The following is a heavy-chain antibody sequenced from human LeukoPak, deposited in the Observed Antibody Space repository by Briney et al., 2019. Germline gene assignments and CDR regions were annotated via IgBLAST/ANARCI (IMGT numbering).Heavy chain of an antibody. CDR3: AEDVGRTGNNCFDP. J-gene: IGHJ5*02. V-gene: IGHV1-2*02. Sequence: GASVKVSCKPSGDTFTANYLHWVRQAPGQGLEWLGWINLNTGYTKYAQKFQGRVTMTRDTSTSSAFMELSRLRSDDTAVYFCAEDVGRTGNNCFDPWGQGTLVTVSS. D-gene: IGHD1-1*01. CDR2: INLNTGYT. CDR1: GDTFTANY.